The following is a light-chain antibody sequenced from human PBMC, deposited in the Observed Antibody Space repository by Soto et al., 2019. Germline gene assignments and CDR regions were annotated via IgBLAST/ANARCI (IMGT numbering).Light chain of an antibody. J-gene: IGLJ2*01. CDR2: EVS. CDR3: SSFSATTPTTVV. Sequence: QSVLTQPASVSGSPGQSITISCTGTSSDVGAYKYVSWYQQHPGKAPKLIIYEVSNRPSGVPNRFSASKSGNTASLTISGLQTEDEADYFCSSFSATTPTTVVFGGGTQLTVL. V-gene: IGLV2-14*01. CDR1: SSDVGAYKY.